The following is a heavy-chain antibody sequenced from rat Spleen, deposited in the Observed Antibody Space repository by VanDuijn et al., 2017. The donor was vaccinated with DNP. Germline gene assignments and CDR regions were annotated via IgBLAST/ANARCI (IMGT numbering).Heavy chain of an antibody. V-gene: IGHV5-31*01. Sequence: EVQLVESGGDLVQPGRSLKVSCVVSGFTFNNYWMTWIRQVPGKGLEWVASITAGGGSTFHPDSVKGRFTISRENAENTVYLQMNSLTSEDTATYYCATSPGPNWFAYWGQGTLVTVSS. CDR1: GFTFNNYW. CDR3: ATSPGPNWFAY. CDR2: ITAGGGST. D-gene: IGHD1-4*01. J-gene: IGHJ3*01.